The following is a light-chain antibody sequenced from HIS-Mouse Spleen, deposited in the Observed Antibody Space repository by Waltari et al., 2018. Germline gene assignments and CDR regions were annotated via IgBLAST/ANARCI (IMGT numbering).Light chain of an antibody. CDR1: SSDLCGYNY. J-gene: IGLJ2*01. CDR2: DVS. CDR3: CSYAGSYTFGV. V-gene: IGLV2-11*01. Sequence: QSALTQPRSVSGSPGQSVTISCPGTSSDLCGYNYVSWYQQHPGKAPKPMIYDVSKRPSGVPDRFSGSKSGNTASLTISGLQAEDEADYYCCSYAGSYTFGVFGGGTKLTVL.